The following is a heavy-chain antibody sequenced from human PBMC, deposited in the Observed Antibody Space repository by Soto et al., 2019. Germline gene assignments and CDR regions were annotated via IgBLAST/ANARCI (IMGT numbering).Heavy chain of an antibody. D-gene: IGHD2-21*02. Sequence: APVKASCKASGYTSTSSGISWVRQAPGQGLEWMGWISAYNANTNSAQKLPGRVSMTTDTSTSTAYLELRSLRSDDTAVYYCAGGRGSRVVTAFLGCWGRGPLGAVSS. CDR3: AGGRGSRVVTAFLGC. CDR2: ISAYNANT. V-gene: IGHV1-18*04. J-gene: IGHJ4*02. CDR1: GYTSTSSG.